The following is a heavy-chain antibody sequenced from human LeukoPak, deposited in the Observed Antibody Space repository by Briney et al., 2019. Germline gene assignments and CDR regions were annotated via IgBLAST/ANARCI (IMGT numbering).Heavy chain of an antibody. J-gene: IGHJ3*02. CDR3: ARENGDYYRAFDI. CDR1: GGSISSYY. Sequence: SETLSLTCTVSGGSISSYYWSWIRQPAGKGLEWIGRIYTSGSTNYNPSLNSRVTMSVDTSKNQFSLNLTSVTAADTAVFYCARENGDYYRAFDIWGQGTMVTASS. V-gene: IGHV4-4*07. CDR2: IYTSGST. D-gene: IGHD4-17*01.